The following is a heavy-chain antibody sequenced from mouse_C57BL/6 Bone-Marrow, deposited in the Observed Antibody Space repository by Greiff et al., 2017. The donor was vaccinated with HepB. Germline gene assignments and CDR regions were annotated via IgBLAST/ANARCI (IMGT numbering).Heavy chain of an antibody. D-gene: IGHD2-1*01. CDR3: TSLYYGNYGDWYFDV. Sequence: EVMLVESGGDLVKPGGSLKLSCAASGFTFSSYGMSWVRQTPGKRLEWVATISSGGSYTYYPDSVKGRFTISRDNAKNTLYLQMSSLKSEDTAMYYCTSLYYGNYGDWYFDVWGTGTTVTVSS. CDR2: ISSGGSYT. V-gene: IGHV5-6*01. CDR1: GFTFSSYG. J-gene: IGHJ1*03.